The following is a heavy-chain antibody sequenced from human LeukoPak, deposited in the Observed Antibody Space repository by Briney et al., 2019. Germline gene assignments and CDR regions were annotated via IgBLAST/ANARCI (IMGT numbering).Heavy chain of an antibody. J-gene: IGHJ4*02. CDR3: ARENLESWSTIDY. CDR2: ISYDGSNK. D-gene: IGHD3-3*01. CDR1: GFTISSYA. Sequence: GRSLRLSCAASGFTISSYAMHWVRQAPGKGLEWVAVISYDGSNKYYADSVKGRFTISRDNSKNTLYLQMNSLRAEDTAVYYCARENLESWSTIDYWGQGTLVTVSS. V-gene: IGHV3-30-3*01.